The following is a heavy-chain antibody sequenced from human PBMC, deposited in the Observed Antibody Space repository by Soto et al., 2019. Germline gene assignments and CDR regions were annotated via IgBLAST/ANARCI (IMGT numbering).Heavy chain of an antibody. CDR2: IWYDGSNK. V-gene: IGHV3-33*01. CDR3: ARDYGKNTNAPEYYFDY. CDR1: GFTFSSYG. J-gene: IGHJ4*02. Sequence: GGSLRLSCAASGFTFSSYGMHWVRQAPGKGLEWVAVIWYDGSNKYYADSVKGRFTISRDNSKNTLYLQMNSLRAEDTAVYYCARDYGKNTNAPEYYFDYWGQGTLVTVSS. D-gene: IGHD2-8*01.